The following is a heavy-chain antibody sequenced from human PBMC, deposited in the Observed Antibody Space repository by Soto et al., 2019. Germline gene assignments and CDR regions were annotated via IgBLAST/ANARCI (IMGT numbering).Heavy chain of an antibody. CDR3: ARVDSSSWWSAFDY. CDR2: TRNKANSYTT. J-gene: IGHJ4*02. V-gene: IGHV3-72*01. Sequence: GGSLSLSCAASGFTFSDHYMDWVRQAPGKGLEWVGRTRNKANSYTTEYAASVKGRFTISRDDSKNSLYLQMNSLKTEDTAVYYCARVDSSSWWSAFDYWGQGTLVTVSS. D-gene: IGHD6-13*01. CDR1: GFTFSDHY.